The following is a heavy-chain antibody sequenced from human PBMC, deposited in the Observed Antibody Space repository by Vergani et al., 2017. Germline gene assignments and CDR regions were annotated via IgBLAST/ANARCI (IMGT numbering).Heavy chain of an antibody. CDR1: GYSFTSYW. CDR3: ARRMGRWGSLLNAFDI. V-gene: IGHV5-51*03. CDR2: IYPGDSDT. Sequence: EVQLVQSGAEVKTPGESLKISCKGSGYSFTSYWIGWVRQMPGKGLEWMGIIYPGDSDTRYSPSFQGQVTISADKSISTAYLQWSSLKASDTAMYYCARRMGRWGSLLNAFDIWGQGTMVTVSS. J-gene: IGHJ3*02. D-gene: IGHD2-15*01.